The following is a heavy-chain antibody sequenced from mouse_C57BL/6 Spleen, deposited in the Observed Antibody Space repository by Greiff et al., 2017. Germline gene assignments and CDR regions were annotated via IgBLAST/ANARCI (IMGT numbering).Heavy chain of an antibody. Sequence: EVQLQESGAELVRPGASVKLSCTASGFNIKDDYMHWVKQRPEQGLEWIGWIDPENGDTEYASKFQGKATITADTSSNTAYLQLSSLTSEDTAVYYWTTRAREDYWGQGTSVTVSS. J-gene: IGHJ4*01. CDR2: IDPENGDT. D-gene: IGHD3-3*01. CDR1: GFNIKDDY. V-gene: IGHV14-4*01. CDR3: TTRAREDY.